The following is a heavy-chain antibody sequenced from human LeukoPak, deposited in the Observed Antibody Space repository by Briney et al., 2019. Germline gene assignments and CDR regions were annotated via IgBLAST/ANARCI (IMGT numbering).Heavy chain of an antibody. D-gene: IGHD5-12*01. Sequence: GGSLRLSCAASGFTFSSHWMSWVRQAPGKGLEWVANIKQDGSEKYYVDSVKGRFTISRDNAKNSLYLQMNSLRAEDTAVYYCARAPTLVATANYDYWGQGTLVTVSS. V-gene: IGHV3-7*04. J-gene: IGHJ4*02. CDR2: IKQDGSEK. CDR3: ARAPTLVATANYDY. CDR1: GFTFSSHW.